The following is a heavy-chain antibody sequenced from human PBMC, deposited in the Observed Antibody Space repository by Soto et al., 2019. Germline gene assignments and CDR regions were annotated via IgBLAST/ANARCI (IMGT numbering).Heavy chain of an antibody. CDR1: GINFSRAW. CDR3: TSGDNWNDY. J-gene: IGHJ4*02. D-gene: IGHD1-1*01. V-gene: IGHV3-15*01. Sequence: PGGSLRLSCAASGINFSRAWMSWVRQAPGKGLEWVSRIKSKFDGETIDYAAPVKGRFTISRDDSKNIVYLQMNSLKTEDTAVYYCTSGDNWNDYWGQGTLVTVSS. CDR2: IKSKFDGETI.